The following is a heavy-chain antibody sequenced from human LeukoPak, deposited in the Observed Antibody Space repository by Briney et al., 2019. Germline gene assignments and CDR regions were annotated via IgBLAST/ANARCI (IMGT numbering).Heavy chain of an antibody. CDR3: ARTVGYCSGGSCYSVWYYYYYMDV. CDR2: IYYSGST. CDR1: GGSISSYY. V-gene: IGHV4-59*01. J-gene: IGHJ6*03. D-gene: IGHD2-15*01. Sequence: PSETLSLTCTVSGGSISSYYWSWIRQPPGKGLEWIGYIYYSGSTNYNPSLKSRVTISVDTSKNQFSLKLSSVTAADTAVYYCARTVGYCSGGSCYSVWYYYYYMDVWGKGTTVTISS.